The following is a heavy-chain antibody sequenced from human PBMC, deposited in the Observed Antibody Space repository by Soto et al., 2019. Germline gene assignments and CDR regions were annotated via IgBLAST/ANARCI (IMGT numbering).Heavy chain of an antibody. CDR3: ARGRRQYYYRSGPTGNWFDP. J-gene: IGHJ5*02. CDR2: IYYSGST. Sequence: PSETLSLTCTVSGGSISSGDFYWSWIRQPPGKGLEWIGYIYYSGSTYYNPSLKSRVTISVDTSKNQFSLKLSSVTAADTAVYYCARGRRQYYYRSGPTGNWFDPRGQGTLVTVSS. CDR1: GGSISSGDFY. D-gene: IGHD3-10*01. V-gene: IGHV4-30-4*01.